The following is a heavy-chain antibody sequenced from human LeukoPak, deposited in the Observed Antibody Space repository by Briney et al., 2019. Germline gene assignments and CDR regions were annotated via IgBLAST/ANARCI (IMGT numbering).Heavy chain of an antibody. D-gene: IGHD3-22*01. Sequence: TLSLTCAVSGGSISSGGYSWSWIRQPPGKGLEWIGYIYHSGSTYYNPSLKSRVTISVDRSKNQFSLKLSSVTAADTAVYYCARAGGQYYDSSGYLRAFDIWGQGTMVTVSS. CDR1: GGSISSGGYS. V-gene: IGHV4-30-2*01. CDR2: IYHSGST. CDR3: ARAGGQYYDSSGYLRAFDI. J-gene: IGHJ3*02.